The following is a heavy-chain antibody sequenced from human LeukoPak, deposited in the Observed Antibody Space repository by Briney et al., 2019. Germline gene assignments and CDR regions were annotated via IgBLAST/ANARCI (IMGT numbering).Heavy chain of an antibody. J-gene: IGHJ4*02. Sequence: MTSQTLSLTCAVSGGSISSGGYSWSWIRQPPGEGLEWIGYIYHSGSTYYNPSLKSRVTISVDRSKNQFSLKLSSVTAADTAVYYCARGYCSSTSCYLAYYWGQGTLVTVSS. D-gene: IGHD2-2*01. CDR3: ARGYCSSTSCYLAYY. CDR2: IYHSGST. V-gene: IGHV4-30-2*01. CDR1: GGSISSGGYS.